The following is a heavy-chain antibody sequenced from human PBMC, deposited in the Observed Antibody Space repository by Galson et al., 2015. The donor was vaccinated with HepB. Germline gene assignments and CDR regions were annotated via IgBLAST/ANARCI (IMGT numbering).Heavy chain of an antibody. CDR1: EDTFRNYA. D-gene: IGHD6-19*01. CDR3: ARAAAVAAQTDYFDY. V-gene: IGHV1-69*13. Sequence: SVKVSCKASEDTFRNYALSWVRQAPGQGLEWVGGIIPMSETSKYAQRFQGRVTITADASTRTAYMEVRSLKSDDTAVYFCARAAAVAAQTDYFDYWGQGTLVTVSS. CDR2: IIPMSETS. J-gene: IGHJ4*02.